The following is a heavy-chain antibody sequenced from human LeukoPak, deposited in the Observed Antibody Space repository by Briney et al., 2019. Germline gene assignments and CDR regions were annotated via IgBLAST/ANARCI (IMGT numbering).Heavy chain of an antibody. CDR2: IYFSGST. D-gene: IGHD2-21*02. Sequence: PSETLSLTCIVSGGSINNYYWSWIRQPPGKALEWIGYIYFSGSTNYNPSLRGRVTMSVDTSKNQFSLKLTSVTAADTAVYYCARYCDGDCNSSAFDLWGQGTVVTVSS. CDR3: ARYCDGDCNSSAFDL. J-gene: IGHJ3*01. V-gene: IGHV4-59*01. CDR1: GGSINNYY.